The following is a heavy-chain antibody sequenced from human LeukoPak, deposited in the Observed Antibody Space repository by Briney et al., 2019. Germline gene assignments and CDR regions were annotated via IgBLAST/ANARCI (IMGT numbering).Heavy chain of an antibody. CDR2: IQSRAEGGTT. V-gene: IGHV3-15*01. Sequence: PGGSLRLSCAASGFTFSNGWMSWLRQAPGKGLEGVGRIQSRAEGGTTGYTAHVKGKFTISRDDSKNTLYLQMNSLKADDTAVYFCTTFPRPYKNDEYPEYGDVFAYWGQGTLVTVSS. CDR3: TTFPRPYKNDEYPEYGDVFAY. J-gene: IGHJ4*02. D-gene: IGHD4-17*01. CDR1: GFTFSNGW.